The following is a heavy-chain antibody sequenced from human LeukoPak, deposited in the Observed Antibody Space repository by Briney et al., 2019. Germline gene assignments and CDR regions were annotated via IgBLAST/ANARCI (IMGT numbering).Heavy chain of an antibody. V-gene: IGHV4-34*01. CDR2: INHSGST. Sequence: SETLSLTCAVYGGSFSGYYWSWIRQPPGKGLEWIGEINHSGSTNYNPSLKSRVTISVDTSKNQFSLKLSSVTAADTAVYYCARGQSYYDFWSGYTQTSFDYWGQGTLVTVSS. CDR3: ARGQSYYDFWSGYTQTSFDY. D-gene: IGHD3-3*01. J-gene: IGHJ4*02. CDR1: GGSFSGYY.